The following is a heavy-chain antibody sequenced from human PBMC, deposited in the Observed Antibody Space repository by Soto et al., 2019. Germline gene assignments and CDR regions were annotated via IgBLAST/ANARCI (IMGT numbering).Heavy chain of an antibody. CDR1: GFTFDDYA. CDR2: ISWNSGSI. CDR3: AKDMVPKLTTSVCFGY. V-gene: IGHV3-9*01. J-gene: IGHJ4*02. Sequence: GWSLRLSCAASGFTFDDYAMHWVRQAPGKGLEWVSGISWNSGSIGYADSVKGRFTISRDNAKNSLYLQMNSLRAEDTALYYCAKDMVPKLTTSVCFGYWGQGNLVTVSS. D-gene: IGHD4-17*01.